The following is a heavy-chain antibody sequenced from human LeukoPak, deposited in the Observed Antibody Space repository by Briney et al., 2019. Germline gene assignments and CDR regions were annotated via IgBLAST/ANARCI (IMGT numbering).Heavy chain of an antibody. CDR1: GFTFSSYA. J-gene: IGHJ4*02. Sequence: PGGSLRLSCAASGFTFSSYATSWVRQAPGKGLEWVSAISGSGGSTYYADSVKGRFTISRDNSKNTLYLQMNSLRAEDTAVYYCANQFSQYSSSWYESYYFDYWGQGTLVTVSS. V-gene: IGHV3-23*01. CDR2: ISGSGGST. D-gene: IGHD6-13*01. CDR3: ANQFSQYSSSWYESYYFDY.